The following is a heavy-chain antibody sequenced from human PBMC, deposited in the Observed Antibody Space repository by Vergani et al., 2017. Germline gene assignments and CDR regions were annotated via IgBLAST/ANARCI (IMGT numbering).Heavy chain of an antibody. CDR2: IYYTGSA. Sequence: QLQLHKSGPGLVKPSETLSLTCTLSGGSISSSSHFWGWLRQTPGKGLEWIGSIYYTGSAYYNPSLKSRITMSVDTSRNYFSLKLSSVTAADTAVYYCARPVASSAIMDGYEIWGQGTMVTVSS. J-gene: IGHJ3*02. CDR1: GGSISSSSHF. V-gene: IGHV4-39*02. D-gene: IGHD5-24*01. CDR3: ARPVASSAIMDGYEI.